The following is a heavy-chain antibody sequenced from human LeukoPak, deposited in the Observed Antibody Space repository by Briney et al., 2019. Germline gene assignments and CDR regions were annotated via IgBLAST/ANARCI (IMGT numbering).Heavy chain of an antibody. J-gene: IGHJ4*02. CDR1: GGSISSGDYY. CDR3: AVALLGQQLAIDY. CDR2: IYYSGST. V-gene: IGHV4-30-4*01. D-gene: IGHD6-13*01. Sequence: SQTLSLTCTVSGGSISSGDYYWSWIRQPPGKGLEWIGYIYYSGSTNYNPSLKSRVTISVDTSKNQFSLKLSSVTAADTAVYYCAVALLGQQLAIDYWGQGTLVTVSS.